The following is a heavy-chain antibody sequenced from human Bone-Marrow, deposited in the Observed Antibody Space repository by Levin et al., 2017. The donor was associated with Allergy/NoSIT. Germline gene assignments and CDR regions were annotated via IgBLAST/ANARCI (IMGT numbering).Heavy chain of an antibody. CDR1: GGSISSYY. V-gene: IGHV4-59*08. Sequence: SETLSLTCTVSGGSISSYYWSWIRQPPGKGLEWIGYIYYSGSTNYNPSLKSRVTISVDTSKNQFSLKLSSVTAADTAVYYCARYLYSRGAHGWFDPWGQGTLVTVSS. J-gene: IGHJ5*02. CDR2: IYYSGST. CDR3: ARYLYSRGAHGWFDP. D-gene: IGHD6-13*01.